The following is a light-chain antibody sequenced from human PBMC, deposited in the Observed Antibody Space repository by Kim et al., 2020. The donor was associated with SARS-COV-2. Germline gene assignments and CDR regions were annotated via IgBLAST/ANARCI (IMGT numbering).Light chain of an antibody. V-gene: IGKV1-5*03. CDR3: QQYDVHPET. J-gene: IGKJ1*01. CDR2: KAS. CDR1: QNIHIW. Sequence: ASVGDRVTVSCRASQNIHIWLAWFQQKPGKAPRVLMYKASTLESGVPSRFSGSGSGTEFTLTINSLQPDDSATYYCQQYDVHPETFGQGTKVDIK.